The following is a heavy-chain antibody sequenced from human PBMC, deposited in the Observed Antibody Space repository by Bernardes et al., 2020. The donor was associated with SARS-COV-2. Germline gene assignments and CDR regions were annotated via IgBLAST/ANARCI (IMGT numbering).Heavy chain of an antibody. CDR1: GGSINNYY. CDR3: PGRDYYYFDQ. J-gene: IGHJ4*02. CDR2: LYGSGST. D-gene: IGHD3-3*01. Sequence: SETLSLTCTVSGGSINNYYWSWIRQPPGKGLEWIRYLYGSGSTNYNPSLKSRVTISGDTSKNQISLRLYSVTAADTAVYYCPGRDYYYFDQWVQGTLVAVSS. V-gene: IGHV4-59*01.